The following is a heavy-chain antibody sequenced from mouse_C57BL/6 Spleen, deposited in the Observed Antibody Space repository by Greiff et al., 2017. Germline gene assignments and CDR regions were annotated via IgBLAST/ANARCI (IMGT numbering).Heavy chain of an antibody. CDR1: GYTFTDYL. CDR2: INPKSGGT. J-gene: IGHJ3*01. Sequence: QVQLQQSGAELVKPGASVKVSCKASGYTFTDYLMHWVKQRPGQGLEWIGFINPKSGGTSYNQKFKGKATLTADKSSSTAYMELRSLTTEESAVDYWGRREGWYGLDYWGQGTTVTVSA. CDR3: GRREGWYGLDY. D-gene: IGHD1-2*01. V-gene: IGHV1-54*01.